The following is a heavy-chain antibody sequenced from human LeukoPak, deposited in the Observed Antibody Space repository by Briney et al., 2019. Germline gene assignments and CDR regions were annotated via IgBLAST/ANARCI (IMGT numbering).Heavy chain of an antibody. CDR2: IYYSGST. D-gene: IGHD6-13*01. V-gene: IGHV4-59*12. Sequence: PSETLSLTCTVSGGSISSYYWSWIRQPPGKGLEWIGYIYYSGSTNYNPSLKSRVTISVDTSKNQFSLKLSSVTAADTAVYYCARGGPWSIAAAGTVGPTNYYYYMDVWGKGTTVTVSS. J-gene: IGHJ6*03. CDR3: ARGGPWSIAAAGTVGPTNYYYYMDV. CDR1: GGSISSYY.